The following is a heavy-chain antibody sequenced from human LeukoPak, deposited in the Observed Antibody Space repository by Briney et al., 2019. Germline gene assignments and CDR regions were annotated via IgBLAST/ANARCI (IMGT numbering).Heavy chain of an antibody. Sequence: ASVKVSRKASGYTFTGYYMHWVRQAPGQGLEWMGWINPNSGGTNYAQKFQGRVTMTRDTSISTAYMELSRLRSDDTAVYYCARFGSGSYYNERFDPWGQGTLVTVSS. CDR1: GYTFTGYY. D-gene: IGHD3-10*01. V-gene: IGHV1-2*02. CDR3: ARFGSGSYYNERFDP. CDR2: INPNSGGT. J-gene: IGHJ5*02.